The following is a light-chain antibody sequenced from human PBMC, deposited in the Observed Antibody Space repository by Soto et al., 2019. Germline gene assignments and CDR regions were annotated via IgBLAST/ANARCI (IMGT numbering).Light chain of an antibody. J-gene: IGKJ2*01. CDR2: GAS. CDR3: QQHGTSPYT. Sequence: EIVLTQSPGTLSLSPGERATLSCGTSQSLSSNSLAWYQQKPGQAPRLLIYGASSRATGIPDRFSGSGSGTDFTLTISRLEPKDFAVYYCQQHGTSPYTFGQGTKVDIK. CDR1: QSLSSNS. V-gene: IGKV3-20*01.